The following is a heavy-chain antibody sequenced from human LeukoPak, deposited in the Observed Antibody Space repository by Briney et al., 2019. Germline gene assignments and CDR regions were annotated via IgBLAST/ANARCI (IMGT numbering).Heavy chain of an antibody. V-gene: IGHV3-23*01. Sequence: GGSLRLSCAASGFTFSSSAMNWVRQAPGKGLEWVSASCTAGDTYYSDSVKGRFTISRDDSKNTLYLQMTSLRAEDTAVYYCAKKTPGTYPFDYWGQGTLVTVSP. D-gene: IGHD6-13*01. CDR1: GFTFSSSA. J-gene: IGHJ4*02. CDR2: SCTAGDT. CDR3: AKKTPGTYPFDY.